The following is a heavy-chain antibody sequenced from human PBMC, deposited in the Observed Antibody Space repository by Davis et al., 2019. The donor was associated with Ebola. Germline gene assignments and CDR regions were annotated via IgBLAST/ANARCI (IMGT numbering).Heavy chain of an antibody. Sequence: GESLKISCAGSGFTFTNAWMNWVRQVPGKGLELVGRIKSKPDGGATDYAAPAKGRFTISRDDSKNTLYLQMNSLTIANTAVYYCSTDGCISGNCQNGDFDYWGQGTLVTVSS. V-gene: IGHV3-15*07. CDR3: STDGCISGNCQNGDFDY. CDR1: GFTFTNAW. CDR2: IKSKPDGGAT. D-gene: IGHD2-8*01. J-gene: IGHJ4*02.